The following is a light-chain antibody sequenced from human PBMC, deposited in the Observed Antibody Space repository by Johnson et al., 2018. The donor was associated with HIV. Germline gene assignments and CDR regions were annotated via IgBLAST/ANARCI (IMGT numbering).Light chain of an antibody. CDR2: ENS. CDR3: GTWDSSLSAPYV. Sequence: QSVLTQPPSVSAAPGQKVTISCSGSSSNIGNNFVSWYQHLPGTAPKLLIYENSKRPSGIPDRFSGSKSGTSATLGITVLQTGDEADYYCGTWDSSLSAPYVFGPGTKVTVL. J-gene: IGLJ1*01. CDR1: SSNIGNNF. V-gene: IGLV1-51*02.